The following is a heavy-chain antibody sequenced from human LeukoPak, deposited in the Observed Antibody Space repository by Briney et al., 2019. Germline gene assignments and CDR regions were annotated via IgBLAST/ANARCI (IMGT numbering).Heavy chain of an antibody. CDR1: GFTFSSYS. CDR2: ISSSSSTI. CDR3: ARDDLLHRNWFDP. V-gene: IGHV3-48*01. J-gene: IGHJ5*02. D-gene: IGHD3-22*01. Sequence: PGGSLRLSCAASGFTFSSYSMNWVRQAPGKGLEWVSYISSSSSTIYYADSVKGRFTISRDNAKNSLYLQMNSLRAEDTAVYYCARDDLLHRNWFDPWGQGTLVTVSS.